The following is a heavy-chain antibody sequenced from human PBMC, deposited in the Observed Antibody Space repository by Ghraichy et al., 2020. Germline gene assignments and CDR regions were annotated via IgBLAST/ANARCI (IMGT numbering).Heavy chain of an antibody. CDR1: GFIFSSDR. D-gene: IGHD2-8*02. J-gene: IGHJ6*02. CDR2: ISGDSSYI. Sequence: LNISCAASGFIFSSDRMNWVRQAPGKGLEWVSSISGDSSYINHADSVKGRFTISRDNAKNSLYLQMNSLRAEDTAVYYCASGGVPYGMGVWGQGTTVTVSS. V-gene: IGHV3-21*01. CDR3: ASGGVPYGMGV.